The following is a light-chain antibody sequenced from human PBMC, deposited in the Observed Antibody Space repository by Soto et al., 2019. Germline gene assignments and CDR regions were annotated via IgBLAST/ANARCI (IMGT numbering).Light chain of an antibody. V-gene: IGLV2-8*01. Sequence: QSVLTQPPSASGSPGQSVTISCTGTSSDIGGYNYVSWYQQHPGKAPKLMIYEVSKRPSGVPDRFSGSKSGNTASLTVSGLQGEDEADYYCSSYAGNKGVVFGGGTKLTVL. J-gene: IGLJ2*01. CDR3: SSYAGNKGVV. CDR1: SSDIGGYNY. CDR2: EVS.